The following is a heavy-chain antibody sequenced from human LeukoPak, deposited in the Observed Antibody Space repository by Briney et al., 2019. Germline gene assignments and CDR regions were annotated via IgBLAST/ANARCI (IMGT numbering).Heavy chain of an antibody. D-gene: IGHD3-22*01. V-gene: IGHV1-69*06. CDR1: GGTFSSYG. Sequence: SVKVSCKASGGTFSSYGISWVRQAPGQGLEWMARIIPIFGTTNYAQKFQGRVTITADTSTSIAYMNLRSLRSEDTAVYYCARDYYYDSSGYHPAEYFNHWGQGTLVTVSS. CDR2: IIPIFGTT. J-gene: IGHJ1*01. CDR3: ARDYYYDSSGYHPAEYFNH.